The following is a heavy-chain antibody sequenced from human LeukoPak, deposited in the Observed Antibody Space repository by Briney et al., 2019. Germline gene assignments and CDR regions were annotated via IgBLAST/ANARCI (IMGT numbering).Heavy chain of an antibody. V-gene: IGHV1-69*13. Sequence: SVKVSCKASGGTFSSYAISWVRQAPGQGLEWMGGIIPIFGTANYAQKFQGRVTITADESTSTAYMELSSLRSEDTAVYYCASQVPSLFEVVPVDYYYYGMDVWGKGTTVTVSS. CDR3: ASQVPSLFEVVPVDYYYYGMDV. CDR2: IIPIFGTA. CDR1: GGTFSSYA. J-gene: IGHJ6*04. D-gene: IGHD2-2*01.